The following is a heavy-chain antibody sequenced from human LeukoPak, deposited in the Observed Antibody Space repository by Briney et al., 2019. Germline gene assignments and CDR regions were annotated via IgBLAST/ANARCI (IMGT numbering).Heavy chain of an antibody. CDR3: ARYCGGDCYSYYFDY. CDR1: GGSISSGSYY. D-gene: IGHD2-21*02. Sequence: SETLSLTCTVSGGSISSGSYYWSWIRQPAGKGLEWIGRIYTSGSTNYNPSLKSRVTISVDTSKNQFSLKLSSVTAADTAVYYCARYCGGDCYSYYFDYWCQGTLVTVSS. V-gene: IGHV4-61*02. J-gene: IGHJ4*02. CDR2: IYTSGST.